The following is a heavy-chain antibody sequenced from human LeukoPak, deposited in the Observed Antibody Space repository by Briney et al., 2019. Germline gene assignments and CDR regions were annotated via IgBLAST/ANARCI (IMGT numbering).Heavy chain of an antibody. CDR3: AIRRRKAATYRGQAVAGTSPFDP. D-gene: IGHD6-19*01. CDR1: GGSISSSSYY. V-gene: IGHV4-39*02. J-gene: IGHJ5*02. CDR2: IYYSGST. Sequence: SETLSLTCTVTGGSISSSSYYWGWIRQPPGKGLEWIGSIYYSGSTYYNPSLKSRVTMSVDTSKNHFSLKLSSVTAADTAVYYCAIRRRKAATYRGQAVAGTSPFDPWGQGTLVTVSS.